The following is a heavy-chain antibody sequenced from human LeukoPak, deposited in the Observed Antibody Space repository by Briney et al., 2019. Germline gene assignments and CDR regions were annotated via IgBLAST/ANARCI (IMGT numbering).Heavy chain of an antibody. J-gene: IGHJ1*01. CDR3: AKDSYYDSSGYYNAEYFQH. V-gene: IGHV3-23*01. D-gene: IGHD3-22*01. CDR2: ISGSGGST. CDR1: GFTFSSYA. Sequence: GGSLRLSCAASGFTFSSYAMSWVRQAPGKRLEWVSAISGSGGSTYYADSVKGRFTISRDNSKNTLYLQMNSLRAEDTAVYYCAKDSYYDSSGYYNAEYFQHWGQGTLVTVSS.